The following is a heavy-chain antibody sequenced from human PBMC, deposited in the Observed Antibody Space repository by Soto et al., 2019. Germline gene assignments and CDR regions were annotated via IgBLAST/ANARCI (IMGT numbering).Heavy chain of an antibody. CDR1: GFTFSSYG. CDR3: AKADGGPAMVKQHFDY. D-gene: IGHD5-18*01. J-gene: IGHJ4*02. V-gene: IGHV3-30*18. CDR2: ISYDGSNK. Sequence: GGSLRLSCAASGFTFSSYGMHWVRQAPGKGLEWVAVISYDGSNKYYADSVKGRFTISRDNSKNTLYLQMNSLRAEDTAVYYCAKADGGPAMVKQHFDYWGQGTLVTVSS.